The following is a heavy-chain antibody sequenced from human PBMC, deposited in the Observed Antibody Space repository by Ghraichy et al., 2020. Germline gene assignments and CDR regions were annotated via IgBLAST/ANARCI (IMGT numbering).Heavy chain of an antibody. D-gene: IGHD6-13*01. Sequence: GGSLRLSCAASGFTFSSYSMNWVRQAPGKGLEWVSYISSSSSTIYYADSVKGRFTISRDNAKNSLYLQMNSLRDEDTAVYYCAREPFAAAYSSSHDAFDIWGQGPLVPISS. V-gene: IGHV3-48*02. J-gene: IGHJ3*02. CDR1: GFTFSSYS. CDR2: ISSSSSTI. CDR3: AREPFAAAYSSSHDAFDI.